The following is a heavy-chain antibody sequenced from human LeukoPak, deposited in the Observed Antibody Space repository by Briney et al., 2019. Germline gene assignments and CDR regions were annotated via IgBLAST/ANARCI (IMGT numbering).Heavy chain of an antibody. Sequence: SETLSLTCTVSGGSISSYYWSWIRQPPGKGLEWLGYIYYSGSTNYNPSLKSRVTISIDTSKNQFSLKLSSVTAADTAVYYCARESHLYSSATMKAFDIWGQGTMVTVSS. CDR3: ARESHLYSSATMKAFDI. D-gene: IGHD6-19*01. V-gene: IGHV4-59*01. J-gene: IGHJ3*02. CDR2: IYYSGST. CDR1: GGSISSYY.